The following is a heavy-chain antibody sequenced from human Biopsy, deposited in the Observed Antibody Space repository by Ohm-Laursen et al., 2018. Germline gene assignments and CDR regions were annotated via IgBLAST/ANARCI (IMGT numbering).Heavy chain of an antibody. CDR1: GFIFGDYA. Sequence: SLRLSCTAPGFIFGDYAMHWVRQAPGKGLEWVSGINWNSDNLGYVGSVKGRFTISRDNAKNSLDLQMNSLRAEDTAVYYCTRLAYYYYYGMDVWGQGTTVTVSS. CDR2: INWNSDNL. V-gene: IGHV3-9*01. J-gene: IGHJ6*02. D-gene: IGHD3-3*02. CDR3: TRLAYYYYYGMDV.